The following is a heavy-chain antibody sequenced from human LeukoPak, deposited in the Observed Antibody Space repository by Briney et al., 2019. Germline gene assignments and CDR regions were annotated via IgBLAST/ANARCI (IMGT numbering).Heavy chain of an antibody. Sequence: SETLSLTCTVSGGSISSYYWSWIRQPPGKGLEWIGYIYYSGSTNYNPSLKSRVTISVDTSKNQFSLKLSSVTAADTAVYYCARGPGRFKGRGYFDYWGQGTLVTVSS. CDR2: IYYSGST. J-gene: IGHJ4*02. CDR3: ARGPGRFKGRGYFDY. V-gene: IGHV4-59*12. CDR1: GGSISSYY. D-gene: IGHD3-10*01.